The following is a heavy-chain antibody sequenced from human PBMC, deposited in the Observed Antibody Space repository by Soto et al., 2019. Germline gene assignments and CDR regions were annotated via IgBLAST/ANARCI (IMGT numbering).Heavy chain of an antibody. D-gene: IGHD3-10*01. CDR1: GFAFSKYA. Sequence: EVQLLESGGGLVKPGGSLRLSCAASGFAFSKYAMSWVRLAPGKGLEWVSSISANGAITDYADSVKGRFAISRDNFQNILSLQMDSLTGDDTALYFCAKDKYTDSVRKVWFCDYWGRGNLVTVSS. CDR2: ISANGAIT. V-gene: IGHV3-23*01. J-gene: IGHJ2*01. CDR3: AKDKYTDSVRKVWFCDY.